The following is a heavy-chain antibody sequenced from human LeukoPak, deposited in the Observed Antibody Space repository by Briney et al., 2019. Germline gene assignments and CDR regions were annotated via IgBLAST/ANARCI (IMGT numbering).Heavy chain of an antibody. CDR2: INIDGSNT. D-gene: IGHD1-26*01. CDR1: GFPFRSYW. CDR3: ARSLGGAYDY. J-gene: IGHJ4*02. Sequence: SGGSLRLSCAASGFPFRSYWMHWVRQAPWKGLVWVSRINIDGSNTNYADSVKGRFTISRDNAKNTLYLQMDSLRAEDTAVYYCARSLGGAYDYWGQGTLVTVSS. V-gene: IGHV3-74*01.